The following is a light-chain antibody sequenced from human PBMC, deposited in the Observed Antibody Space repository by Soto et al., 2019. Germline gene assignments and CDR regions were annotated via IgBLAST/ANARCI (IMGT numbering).Light chain of an antibody. CDR2: ATS. V-gene: IGKV1-16*01. Sequence: DIQMTQSPSSLSASVGDRVTITCRASQDISNSLGWFQQKPGKVPKSLIFATSNLQSGVPSRCSGSRSGTDCTLSISCLQPEDFATYYCQQCATYPFTFGPGTTVDIK. CDR1: QDISNS. CDR3: QQCATYPFT. J-gene: IGKJ3*01.